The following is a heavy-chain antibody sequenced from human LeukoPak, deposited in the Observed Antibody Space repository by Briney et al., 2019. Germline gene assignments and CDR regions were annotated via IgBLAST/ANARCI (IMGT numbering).Heavy chain of an antibody. CDR1: GYTFTSYG. V-gene: IGHV1-18*01. D-gene: IGHD5-12*01. J-gene: IGHJ4*02. CDR3: ARDLRWPSQNSGYDLYYFDY. Sequence: GASVKVSCKASGYTFTSYGISWVRQAPGQGLEWMGWISAYNGNTNYAQKLQGRVTMTTDTSTSTAYMELRSLRSDDTAVYYCARDLRWPSQNSGYDLYYFDYWGQGTLVTVSS. CDR2: ISAYNGNT.